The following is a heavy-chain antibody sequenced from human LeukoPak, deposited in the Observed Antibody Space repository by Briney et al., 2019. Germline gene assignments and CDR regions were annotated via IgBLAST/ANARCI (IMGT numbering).Heavy chain of an antibody. V-gene: IGHV1-2*02. D-gene: IGHD1-26*01. Sequence: ASVKVSCKTSGYSFTAFYIHWVRQAPGQGLEWMGWIHPRRGGTNYAQNFQGRVTMTRDTSISTGYMELSRLGSDDTAVYYCARIRGGNNYHFDYWGQGTLVTVSS. CDR1: GYSFTAFY. J-gene: IGHJ4*02. CDR2: IHPRRGGT. CDR3: ARIRGGNNYHFDY.